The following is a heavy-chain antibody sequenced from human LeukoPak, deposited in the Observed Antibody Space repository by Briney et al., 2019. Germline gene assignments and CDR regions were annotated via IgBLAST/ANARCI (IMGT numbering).Heavy chain of an antibody. Sequence: SETLSLTCTVSGGSISSYYWSWIRQPAGKGLEWIGRIYTSGSTNYNPSLKSRVTMPVDTSKNQFSLKLSSVTAADTAVYYCVFYYYGSGIDYWGQGTLVTVSS. CDR1: GGSISSYY. J-gene: IGHJ4*02. D-gene: IGHD3-10*01. CDR3: VFYYYGSGIDY. CDR2: IYTSGST. V-gene: IGHV4-4*07.